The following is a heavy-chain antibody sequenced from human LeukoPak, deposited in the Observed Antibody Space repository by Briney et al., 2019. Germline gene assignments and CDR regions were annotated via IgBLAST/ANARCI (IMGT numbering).Heavy chain of an antibody. CDR3: ARDHEAYYDSSGYYYY. CDR1: GGTFSSYA. CDR2: IIPILGIA. V-gene: IGHV1-69*04. Sequence: SVKVSCKASGGTFSSYAISWVRQAPGRGLEWMGRIIPILGIANYAQKFQGRVTITADKSTSTAYMELSSLRSEDTAVSYCARDHEAYYDSSGYYYYWGQGTLVTVSS. D-gene: IGHD3-22*01. J-gene: IGHJ4*02.